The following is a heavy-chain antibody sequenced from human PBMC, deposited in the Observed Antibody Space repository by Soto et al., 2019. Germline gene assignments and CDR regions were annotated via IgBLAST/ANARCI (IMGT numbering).Heavy chain of an antibody. D-gene: IGHD2-2*01. CDR2: INPSGGST. CDR3: ASLKPLPAAPRTGSAP. Sequence: GSVKVSCKASGYTFTSYYMHWVRQAPRQGLEWMGIINPSGGSTSYAQKFQGRVTMTRDTSTSTVYMELSSLRSEDTAVYYCASLKPLPAAPRTGSAPWGQGTLVTVSS. V-gene: IGHV1-46*01. CDR1: GYTFTSYY. J-gene: IGHJ5*02.